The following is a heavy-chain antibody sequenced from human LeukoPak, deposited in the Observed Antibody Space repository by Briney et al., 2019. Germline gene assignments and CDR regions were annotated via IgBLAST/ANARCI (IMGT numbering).Heavy chain of an antibody. D-gene: IGHD6-13*01. V-gene: IGHV4-59*01. CDR1: GGSISSYY. Sequence: SETLSLTCTVSGGSISSYYWSWIRQPPGKGLEWIGYIYYSGSTNYNPSLKSRVTISVDTSKNQFSLKLSSVTAADTAVYYCARLLPPYSSSVVNWFDPWSQGTLVTVSS. CDR2: IYYSGST. J-gene: IGHJ5*02. CDR3: ARLLPPYSSSVVNWFDP.